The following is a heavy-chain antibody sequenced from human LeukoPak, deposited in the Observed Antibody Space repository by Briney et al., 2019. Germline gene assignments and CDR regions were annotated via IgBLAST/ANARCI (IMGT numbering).Heavy chain of an antibody. CDR3: AKDRYSNHYFLNY. CDR1: GFTFSSYA. V-gene: IGHV3-30*04. J-gene: IGHJ4*02. Sequence: GGSLRLSCAASGFTFSSYAMHWVRQAPGKGLEWVAVISYDGSNKYYADSVKGRFTISRDNSKNTLYLQMNSLRAEDTAVYYCAKDRYSNHYFLNYWGQGTLVTVSS. D-gene: IGHD4-11*01. CDR2: ISYDGSNK.